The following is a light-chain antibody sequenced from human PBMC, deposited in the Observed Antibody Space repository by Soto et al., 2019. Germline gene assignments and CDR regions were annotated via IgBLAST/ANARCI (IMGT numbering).Light chain of an antibody. V-gene: IGKV3-15*01. CDR1: QSVSSN. CDR2: NTF. J-gene: IGKJ2*01. Sequence: EIVMTQSPATLSVFQGERATLSCRASQSVSSNLVWYQQKPGQAPKLLIYNTFTRATGIPVRFSGSGSGTEFTLTISSLQSEDLAVYYCQQYNNWPYTFGQGTKLEI. CDR3: QQYNNWPYT.